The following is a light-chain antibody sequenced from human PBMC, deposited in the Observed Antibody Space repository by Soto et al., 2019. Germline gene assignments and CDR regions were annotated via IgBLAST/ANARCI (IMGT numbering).Light chain of an antibody. Sequence: EIVLTQSPDTLSLSPGERATLSCRASQSVTSSYLAWYQQKPGQAPRLLIYGASSRAAGIPDRFSGSGSGTDFTLTISRLEPEDFAVYYCQQFDSSLYTFGQGTKLEIK. CDR3: QQFDSSLYT. CDR2: GAS. J-gene: IGKJ2*01. CDR1: QSVTSSY. V-gene: IGKV3-20*01.